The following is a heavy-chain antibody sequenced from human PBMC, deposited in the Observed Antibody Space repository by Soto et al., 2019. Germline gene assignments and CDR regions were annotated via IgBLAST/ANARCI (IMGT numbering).Heavy chain of an antibody. J-gene: IGHJ6*02. CDR2: ATATGGTT. CDR3: AKTAGLGSYYYGMDV. Sequence: GGSLRLSCVATGFTFRNYAMNWVRQVPGKGLEWVSGATATGGTTYYAASVKGRFTISRDNSNNTVYLQMNSLGADDTAIYYCAKTAGLGSYYYGMDVWGQGTTVTVS. D-gene: IGHD3-16*01. CDR1: GFTFRNYA. V-gene: IGHV3-23*01.